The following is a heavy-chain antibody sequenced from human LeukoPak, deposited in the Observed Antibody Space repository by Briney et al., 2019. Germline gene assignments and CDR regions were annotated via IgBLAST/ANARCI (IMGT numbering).Heavy chain of an antibody. CDR2: ISFDATKE. Sequence: PGGSLRLSCAASGFTFSNYAMHWVRQAPGKGLEWVAVISFDATKEYFGKSVKGRFTISRDNSKATLYLQMHRLRIGDTALYFCARFKVGTNTTQKNAFDIWGRGTVVAVSS. V-gene: IGHV3-30*01. CDR3: ARFKVGTNTTQKNAFDI. D-gene: IGHD1-1*01. CDR1: GFTFSNYA. J-gene: IGHJ3*02.